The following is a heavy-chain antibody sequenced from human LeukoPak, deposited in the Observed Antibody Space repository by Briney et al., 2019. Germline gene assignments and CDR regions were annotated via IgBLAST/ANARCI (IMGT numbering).Heavy chain of an antibody. CDR2: INHSGST. CDR1: GGSFSGYY. V-gene: IGHV4-34*01. D-gene: IGHD3-10*01. J-gene: IGHJ4*02. Sequence: PSETLSLTCAVYGGSFSGYYWSWIRQPPGKGLEWIGEINHSGSTNYNPSLKSRVTISVDTSKNQFSLKLSSVTAADTAVYYCARGELLWFGELLLDYWGQGTLVTVSS. CDR3: ARGELLWFGELLLDY.